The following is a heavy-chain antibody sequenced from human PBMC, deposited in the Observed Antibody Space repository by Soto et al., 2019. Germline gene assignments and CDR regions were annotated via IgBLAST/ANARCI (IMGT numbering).Heavy chain of an antibody. Sequence: QPGGSLRLSCAASGFTFSSYAMSCVRQATGKGLEWVSAISGSGGSTYYADSVKGRFTISRDNSKNTLYLQMNSLRAEDTAVYYCATGLRFLEWLLLGPPFDCWGQGTLVTAPQ. CDR1: GFTFSSYA. CDR3: ATGLRFLEWLLLGPPFDC. CDR2: ISGSGGST. V-gene: IGHV3-23*01. D-gene: IGHD3-3*01. J-gene: IGHJ4*02.